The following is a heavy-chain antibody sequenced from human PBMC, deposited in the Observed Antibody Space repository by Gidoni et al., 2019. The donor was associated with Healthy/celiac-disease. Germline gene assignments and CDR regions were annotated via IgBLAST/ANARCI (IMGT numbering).Heavy chain of an antibody. V-gene: IGHV6-1*01. CDR3: ARENYAVEAAFDY. Sequence: VQLQQSGPGLVKPSPTLSLTCPISGDSVSSNSAAWNWIRQSTAQGLVWLGRTYYRSKWYNDYAVSVKSRITINPDTSKNQFSLQLNSVTPEDTAVYYCARENYAVEAAFDYWGQGTLVTVSS. CDR1: GDSVSSNSAA. CDR2: TYYRSKWYN. D-gene: IGHD2-15*01. J-gene: IGHJ4*02.